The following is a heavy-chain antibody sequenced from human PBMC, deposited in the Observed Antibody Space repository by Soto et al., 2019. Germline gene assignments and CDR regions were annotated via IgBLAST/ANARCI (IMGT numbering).Heavy chain of an antibody. CDR1: GGSISSGDYY. Sequence: PSETLSLTCTVSGGSISSGDYYWSWIRQPPGKGLEWIGYIYYSGSTYYNPSLKSRVTISVDTSKNQFSLKLSSVTAADTAVYYCARGSYYYDSSGYYHYWGHFDHWGQGTLVTVSS. J-gene: IGHJ4*02. V-gene: IGHV4-30-4*01. CDR3: ARGSYYYDSSGYYHYWGHFDH. D-gene: IGHD3-22*01. CDR2: IYYSGST.